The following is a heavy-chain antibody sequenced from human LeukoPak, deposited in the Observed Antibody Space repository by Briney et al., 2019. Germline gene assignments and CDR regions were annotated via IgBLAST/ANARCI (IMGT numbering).Heavy chain of an antibody. CDR1: GGSISSYY. CDR3: ARYLSNGYVEYFDY. CDR2: IYYSGST. J-gene: IGHJ4*02. D-gene: IGHD5-18*01. Sequence: PSETLSLTCTVSGGSISSYYWSWIRQPPGKGLGWIGYIYYSGSTNYKPSLKSRVTLSVDTSNNQFSLKLSSVTAADTAVYYCARYLSNGYVEYFDYWGQGTLVTVSS. V-gene: IGHV4-59*01.